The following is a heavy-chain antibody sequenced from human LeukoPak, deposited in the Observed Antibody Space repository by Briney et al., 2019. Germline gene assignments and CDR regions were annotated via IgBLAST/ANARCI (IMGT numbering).Heavy chain of an antibody. Sequence: SETLSLTCTVSGGSISSSSYYWGWIRQPPGKGLEWIGSIYYSGSTYYNPSLKSRVTISVDTSKNQFSLKLSSVTAADTAVYYCATTVEMATISRDAFDIWGQGTMVTVSS. CDR2: IYYSGST. CDR3: ATTVEMATISRDAFDI. CDR1: GGSISSSSYY. D-gene: IGHD5-24*01. V-gene: IGHV4-39*01. J-gene: IGHJ3*02.